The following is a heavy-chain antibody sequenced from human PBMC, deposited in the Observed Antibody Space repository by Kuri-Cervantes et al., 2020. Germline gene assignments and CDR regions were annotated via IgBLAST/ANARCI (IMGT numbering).Heavy chain of an antibody. CDR1: GFTFSSYG. D-gene: IGHD2-8*01. CDR2: ISYDGNNN. J-gene: IGHJ6*02. Sequence: LSLTCAASGFTFSSYGMHWVRQAPGKGLEWVAVISYDGNNNYYAESVKGRFTISRDNSKNTLYLQMNSLRVEDSALYYCARILSEVESYWYGMDVWGQGTTVTVSS. CDR3: ARILSEVESYWYGMDV. V-gene: IGHV3-30*03.